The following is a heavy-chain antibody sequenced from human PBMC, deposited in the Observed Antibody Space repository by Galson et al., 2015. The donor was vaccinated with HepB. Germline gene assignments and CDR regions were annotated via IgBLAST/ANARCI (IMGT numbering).Heavy chain of an antibody. J-gene: IGHJ3*02. CDR1: GDSVSSSSVA. CDR3: ARDFSNTRAFDI. V-gene: IGHV6-1*01. D-gene: IGHD6-13*01. CDR2: TYYRSKWYN. Sequence: CAISGDSVSSSSVAWNWIRLSPSRGLEWVGRTYYRSKWYNDYGVSVKSRVSINPDTTKNQFSLQLNSVTPEDTAVYYCARDFSNTRAFDIWGQGTMVTVSS.